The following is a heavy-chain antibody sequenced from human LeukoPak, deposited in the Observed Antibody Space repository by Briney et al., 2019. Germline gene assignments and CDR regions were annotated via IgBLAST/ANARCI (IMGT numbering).Heavy chain of an antibody. V-gene: IGHV4-30-2*01. J-gene: IGHJ4*02. CDR2: SYHSGST. Sequence: SETLSLTCSVSGGSISSGDYSWSWIRQPPGKGLEWIGYSYHSGSTYYNPSLKSRVTISVNRSKNQFSLKLSSVTAADTAVYYCASVYGSGSYLGYWGPGTLVTVSS. CDR1: GGSISSGDYS. D-gene: IGHD3-10*01. CDR3: ASVYGSGSYLGY.